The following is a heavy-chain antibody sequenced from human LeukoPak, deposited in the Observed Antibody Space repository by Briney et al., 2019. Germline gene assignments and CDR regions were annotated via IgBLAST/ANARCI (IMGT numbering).Heavy chain of an antibody. V-gene: IGHV3-30*04. CDR2: ISYDGSNN. Sequence: GSLRLSCAASGFTFSSYAMHWVRQAPGKGLEWVAVISYDGSNNYYADSVKGRFTISRDNSKNTLYLQMNSLRADDTAAYYCASSGKYQLIWGDFDYWGQRTLVTVSS. D-gene: IGHD2-2*01. CDR3: ASSGKYQLIWGDFDY. CDR1: GFTFSSYA. J-gene: IGHJ4*02.